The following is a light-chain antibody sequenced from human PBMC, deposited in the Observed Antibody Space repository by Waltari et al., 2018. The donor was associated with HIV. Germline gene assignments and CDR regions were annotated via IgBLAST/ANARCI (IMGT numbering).Light chain of an antibody. CDR3: QQYYSTPLT. J-gene: IGKJ4*01. CDR2: WAS. V-gene: IGKV4-1*01. Sequence: DIVMTQSPDSLAVSLGERATINCKSSQSVLFSSNNKNYLAWYQQKLGQPPRLLLYWASTRESAVPDRFSGSGSGADFTLTISSLQAEDVAVYYCQQYYSTPLTFGGGTK. CDR1: QSVLFSSNNKNY.